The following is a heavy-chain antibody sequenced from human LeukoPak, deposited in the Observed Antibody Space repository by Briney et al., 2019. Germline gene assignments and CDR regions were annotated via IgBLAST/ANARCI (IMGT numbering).Heavy chain of an antibody. Sequence: GGSLRLSCAASGFTFSIYAMSWVRQAPGKGLEWVSAISGSGGSTYYADSVKGRFTISRDNSKNTLYLQMNSPRAEDTAVYYCAKDRVTGTTGGAFDIWGQGTMVTVSS. J-gene: IGHJ3*02. CDR1: GFTFSIYA. CDR2: ISGSGGST. CDR3: AKDRVTGTTGGAFDI. D-gene: IGHD1-20*01. V-gene: IGHV3-23*01.